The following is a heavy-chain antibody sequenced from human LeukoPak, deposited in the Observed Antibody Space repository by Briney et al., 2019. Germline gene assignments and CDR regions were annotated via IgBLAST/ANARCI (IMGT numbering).Heavy chain of an antibody. CDR3: ARVPDGYNTETFDY. CDR2: INTITGNP. CDR1: GYTFTSYY. V-gene: IGHV7-4-1*02. Sequence: ASVKVSCKASGYTFTSYYMHWVRQAPGQGLEWMGWINTITGNPTYAQGFTGRFVFSLDTSVSTAYLQISSLKAEDTAVYYCARVPDGYNTETFDYWGQGTLVTVSS. D-gene: IGHD5-24*01. J-gene: IGHJ4*02.